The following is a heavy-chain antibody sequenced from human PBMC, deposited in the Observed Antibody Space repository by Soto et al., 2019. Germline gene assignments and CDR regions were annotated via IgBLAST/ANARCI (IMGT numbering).Heavy chain of an antibody. V-gene: IGHV4-59*01. Sequence: SETLSLTCTVSGFSISSYYWSWIRQPPGKGLEWIGYMYNTGSTIYNPSLKSRVTISVDTSKNQFSLKLNSVTAADTAVYYCARDLWGYCGADCYPLDVWVQGTTVTVSS. CDR1: GFSISSYY. J-gene: IGHJ6*02. D-gene: IGHD2-21*02. CDR2: MYNTGST. CDR3: ARDLWGYCGADCYPLDV.